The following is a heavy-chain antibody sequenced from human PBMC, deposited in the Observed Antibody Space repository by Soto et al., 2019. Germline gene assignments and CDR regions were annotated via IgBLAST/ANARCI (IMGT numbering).Heavy chain of an antibody. Sequence: EVQLVESGGGLVQPGGSLRLSCEASGFTFRNYDMHWVRQGTGKGREWVSGISAAGDPDYADSVGGRFTISRENAQNSFFLQMNSLRVGDTAVSYCARTDRDFYGLDVWGQGTAVIVSS. CDR1: GFTFRNYD. CDR3: ARTDRDFYGLDV. CDR2: ISAAGDP. J-gene: IGHJ6*02. V-gene: IGHV3-13*05.